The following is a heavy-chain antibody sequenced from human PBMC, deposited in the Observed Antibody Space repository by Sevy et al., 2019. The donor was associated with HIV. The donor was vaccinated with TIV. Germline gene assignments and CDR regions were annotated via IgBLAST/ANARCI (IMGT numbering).Heavy chain of an antibody. J-gene: IGHJ4*02. CDR1: GFTFGDYC. Sequence: GGSLRLSCTASGFTFGDYCMSWVRQAPGKGLEWVAFLKSDVYGGTVDHAASVRGRFVISRDDSKTIAYLQMNDLKTVDIGVYYCTRWKAAQSIFDYWGEGFLVTVSS. D-gene: IGHD6-13*01. CDR2: LKSDVYGGTV. V-gene: IGHV3-49*04. CDR3: TRWKAAQSIFDY.